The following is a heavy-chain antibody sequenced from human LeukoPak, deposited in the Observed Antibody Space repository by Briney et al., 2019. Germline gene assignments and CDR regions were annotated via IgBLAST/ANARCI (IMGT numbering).Heavy chain of an antibody. CDR1: GFTFSSYS. J-gene: IGHJ6*03. CDR2: ISSSSSYI. Sequence: GGSLRLSCAASGFTFSSYSMNWVRQAPGKGLERVSSISSSSSYIYYADSVKGRFTISRDNAKNSLYLQMNGLRAEDTAVYYCARLDMTTVTTCDYSYYMDVWGKGTTVTVSS. D-gene: IGHD4-17*01. CDR3: ARLDMTTVTTCDYSYYMDV. V-gene: IGHV3-21*01.